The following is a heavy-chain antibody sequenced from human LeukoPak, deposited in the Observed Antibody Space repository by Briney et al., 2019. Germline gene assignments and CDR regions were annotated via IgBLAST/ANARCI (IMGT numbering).Heavy chain of an antibody. CDR3: ARESFQFYYGSGSSPYYFDY. CDR1: GGSISGYY. Sequence: SETLSLTCTVSGGSISGYYWSWIRQPAGKGLEWIGRIYTSGNTNYNPSLKSRVTMSVDTSKNQFSLKLSSVTAADTAVYYCARESFQFYYGSGSSPYYFDYWGQGTLVTVSS. V-gene: IGHV4-4*07. CDR2: IYTSGNT. D-gene: IGHD3-10*01. J-gene: IGHJ4*02.